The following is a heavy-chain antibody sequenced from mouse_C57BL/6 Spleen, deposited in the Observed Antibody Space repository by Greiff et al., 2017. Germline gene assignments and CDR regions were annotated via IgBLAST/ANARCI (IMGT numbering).Heavy chain of an antibody. V-gene: IGHV1-64*01. CDR2: IHPNSGST. J-gene: IGHJ1*03. CDR3: ARGYGQRRYVDV. Sequence: QVQLQQPGAELVKPGASVKLSCKASGYTFTSYWMHWVKQRPGQGLEWIGMIHPNSGSTNYNEKFKSKATLTVDKSSSTAYMQLSSLTSEDSAVYYCARGYGQRRYVDVWGTGTTVTVSS. CDR1: GYTFTSYW. D-gene: IGHD1-1*01.